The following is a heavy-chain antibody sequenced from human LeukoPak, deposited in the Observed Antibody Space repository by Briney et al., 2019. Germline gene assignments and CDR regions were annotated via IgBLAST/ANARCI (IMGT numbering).Heavy chain of an antibody. Sequence: PSETLSLTCSVSGDSITYFYWSWIRQAAGKGLEWIGRVSSSGSTDYNASLKSRVTMSVDTSKNQLSLKLSSVTAADTAVYYCARASHDYGDYSHFDYWGQGTLVTVSS. CDR3: ARASHDYGDYSHFDY. V-gene: IGHV4-4*07. CDR1: GDSITYFY. CDR2: VSSSGST. J-gene: IGHJ4*02. D-gene: IGHD4-17*01.